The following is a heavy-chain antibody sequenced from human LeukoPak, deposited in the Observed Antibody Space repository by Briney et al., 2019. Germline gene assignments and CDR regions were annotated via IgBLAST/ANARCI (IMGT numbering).Heavy chain of an antibody. CDR2: IIPILGIA. V-gene: IGHV1-69*04. J-gene: IGHJ5*02. CDR3: ARGSGWYFDP. D-gene: IGHD6-19*01. CDR1: GGTFSSYA. Sequence: SVKVSCKASGGTFSSYAINWVRQAPGQGLEWMGRIIPILGIANYAQKFQGRVTITADKSTSTAYMELSSLRSEDTAVYYCARGSGWYFDPWGQGTLVTVSS.